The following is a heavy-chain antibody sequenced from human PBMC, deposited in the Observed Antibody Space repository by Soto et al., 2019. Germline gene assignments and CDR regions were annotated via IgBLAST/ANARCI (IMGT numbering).Heavy chain of an antibody. CDR3: AKSLVRGVSHAEYFQH. V-gene: IGHV3-23*01. CDR2: ISGSGGST. Sequence: GGSLRLSCAASGFTFSSYAMSWVRQAPGKGLEWVSAISGSGGSTYYADSVKGRFTIPRDNSKNTLYLQMNSLRAEDTAVYYCAKSLVRGVSHAEYFQHWGQGTLVTVSS. CDR1: GFTFSSYA. D-gene: IGHD3-10*01. J-gene: IGHJ1*01.